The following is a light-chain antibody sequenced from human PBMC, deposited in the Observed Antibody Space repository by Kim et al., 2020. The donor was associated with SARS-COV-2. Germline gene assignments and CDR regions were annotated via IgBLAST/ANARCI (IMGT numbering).Light chain of an antibody. CDR3: AAWDDSLNGRV. CDR1: SSNIGSNA. V-gene: IGLV1-44*01. CDR2: SSY. Sequence: QSVLTQPPSASGTPGQRVSISCSGSSSNIGSNAVNWYQQLPGAAPKLLIYSSYQRPSGVPDRFSGSKSGTSASLVISGLQSEDEADYYCAAWDDSLNGRVFGTGTKVTVL. J-gene: IGLJ1*01.